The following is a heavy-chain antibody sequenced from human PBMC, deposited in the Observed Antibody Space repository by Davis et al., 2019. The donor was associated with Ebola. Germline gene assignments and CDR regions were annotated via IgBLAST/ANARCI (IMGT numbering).Heavy chain of an antibody. CDR1: GGTFSSYA. V-gene: IGHV1-69*04. CDR2: IIPILGIA. Sequence: SVKVSCKASGGTFSSYAISWVRQAPGQGLEWMGRIIPILGIANYAQKFQGRVTITADKSTSTAYMELRSLRSDDTAVYYCARDLVSSWNYWGQGTLVTVSS. D-gene: IGHD6-13*01. CDR3: ARDLVSSWNY. J-gene: IGHJ4*02.